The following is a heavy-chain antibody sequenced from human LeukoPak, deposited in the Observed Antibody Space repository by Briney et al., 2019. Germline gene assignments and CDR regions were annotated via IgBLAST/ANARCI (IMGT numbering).Heavy chain of an antibody. CDR2: IKQDGSEK. CDR3: AKWPTSVYGDYIQSDFDY. V-gene: IGHV3-7*01. D-gene: IGHD4-17*01. Sequence: GGSLRLSCAASGFTFSSYWMSWVRQAPGKGLEWVANIKQDGSEKYYVDSVKGRFTISRDNAKNSLYLQMNSLRAEDTAVYYCAKWPTSVYGDYIQSDFDYWGQGTLVTVSS. CDR1: GFTFSSYW. J-gene: IGHJ4*02.